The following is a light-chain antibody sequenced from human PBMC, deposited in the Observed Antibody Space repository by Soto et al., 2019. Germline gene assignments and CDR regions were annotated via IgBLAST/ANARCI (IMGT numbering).Light chain of an antibody. Sequence: ENVLTHSPATLSLSPGERATLLCRASQSSSNYVAWYQQKPGQAPRLLIYDASNRATGVPARFSGSGSGTDFTLTIRSLEPEDFAVYYCQQRSNWLFGPGTKVDI. CDR1: QSSSNY. CDR2: DAS. V-gene: IGKV3-11*01. J-gene: IGKJ3*01. CDR3: QQRSNWL.